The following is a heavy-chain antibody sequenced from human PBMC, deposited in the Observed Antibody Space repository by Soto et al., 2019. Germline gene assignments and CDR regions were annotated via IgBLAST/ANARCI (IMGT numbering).Heavy chain of an antibody. CDR2: DQHSWGS. V-gene: IGHV4-59*08. CDR3: ARQGFGPLHGLVAV. D-gene: IGHD3-10*01. J-gene: IGHJ6*02. CDR1: GGSISSYY. Sequence: QVQLQESGPGLVKPSETLSLSCTVSGGSISSYYWSWFRQSPGKRMEWIGYDQHSWGSRYNPSLQCRVAITLATSKSQFSLMVPSVTATDTAVYYCARQGFGPLHGLVAVWGQGPTVTVSS.